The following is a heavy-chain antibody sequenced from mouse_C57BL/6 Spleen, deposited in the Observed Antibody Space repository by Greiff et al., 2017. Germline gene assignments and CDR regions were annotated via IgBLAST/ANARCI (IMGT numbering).Heavy chain of an antibody. J-gene: IGHJ4*01. D-gene: IGHD1-1*01. CDR1: GFTFSSYA. CDR2: ISDGGSYT. CDR3: ARDRRTTDAMDY. Sequence: DVKLVESGGGLVKPGGSLKLSCAASGFTFSSYAMSWVRQTPEKRLEWVATISDGGSYTYYPDNVKGRFTISRDNAKNNLYLQMSHLKSEDTAMYYCARDRRTTDAMDYWGQGTSVTVSS. V-gene: IGHV5-4*01.